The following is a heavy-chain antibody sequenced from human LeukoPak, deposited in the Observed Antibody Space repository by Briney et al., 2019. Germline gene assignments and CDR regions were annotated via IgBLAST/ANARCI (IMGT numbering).Heavy chain of an antibody. V-gene: IGHV3-7*04. CDR3: ARITNSGSYWVFDY. D-gene: IGHD3-22*01. CDR1: GITLSSYW. CDR2: IRGDGVEK. Sequence: GGSLRLSCVASGITLSSYWLSWARQTPGKGPGWVANIRGDGVEKYYAASVQGRFTISRDNAENSLSLQMNNLRAEDTAVYYCARITNSGSYWVFDYWGQGTLVTVSS. J-gene: IGHJ4*02.